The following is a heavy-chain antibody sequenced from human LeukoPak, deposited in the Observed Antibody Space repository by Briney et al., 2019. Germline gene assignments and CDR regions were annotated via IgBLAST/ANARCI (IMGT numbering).Heavy chain of an antibody. CDR2: IYYSGST. D-gene: IGHD6-19*01. CDR1: GGSISSGGYY. CDR3: ARETSIAVAGIKQGGMGV. V-gene: IGHV4-31*03. J-gene: IGHJ6*02. Sequence: SETLSLTCTVSGGSISSGGYYWSWIRQHPGKGLEWIGYIYYSGSTYYNPSLKSRVTISVDTSKNQFSLKLSSVTAADTAVYYCARETSIAVAGIKQGGMGVWGQGTTVTVSS.